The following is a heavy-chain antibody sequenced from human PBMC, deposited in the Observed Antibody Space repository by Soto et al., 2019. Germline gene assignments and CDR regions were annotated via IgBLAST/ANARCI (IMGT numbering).Heavy chain of an antibody. D-gene: IGHD6-19*01. CDR3: ARVLSSLTQLKYYYYGMDV. Sequence: SQTLSLTCAISGDSVSSNSAAWNWIRQSPSRGLEWLGRTYYRSKWYNDYAVSVKSRITINPDTSKNHFSLQLNSVTPEDTAVYYCARVLSSLTQLKYYYYGMDVWGQGTTVTVSS. V-gene: IGHV6-1*01. CDR1: GDSVSSNSAA. J-gene: IGHJ6*02. CDR2: TYYRSKWYN.